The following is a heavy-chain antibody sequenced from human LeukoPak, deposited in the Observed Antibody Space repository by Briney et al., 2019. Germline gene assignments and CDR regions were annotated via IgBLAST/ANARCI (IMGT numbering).Heavy chain of an antibody. V-gene: IGHV1-8*01. CDR1: GYTFTNHD. D-gene: IGHD5-18*01. CDR2: MNPKSGNT. Sequence: ASVKVSCKASGYTFTNHDINWVRQASGQGLEWMGWMNPKSGNTGYLQKFQGRVTMTRDTSMSTAFMELSRLTSEDMAVYYCARGVNSQGTAMVLFDSWGQGSLVIVSA. J-gene: IGHJ4*02. CDR3: ARGVNSQGTAMVLFDS.